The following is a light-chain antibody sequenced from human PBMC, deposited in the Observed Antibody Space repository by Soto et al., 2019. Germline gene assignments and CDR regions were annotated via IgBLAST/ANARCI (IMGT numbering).Light chain of an antibody. J-gene: IGLJ1*01. CDR2: EVS. Sequence: QSALTQPASVSGSPGQTITISCTGTSSDVGGYNYVSWCQQHPGKAPKLMIYEVSNRPSGVSNRFSGSKSGNTASLTISGLQAEDEADYYCNSYSSSTTLYVFGTGTKVTVL. CDR1: SSDVGGYNY. CDR3: NSYSSSTTLYV. V-gene: IGLV2-14*01.